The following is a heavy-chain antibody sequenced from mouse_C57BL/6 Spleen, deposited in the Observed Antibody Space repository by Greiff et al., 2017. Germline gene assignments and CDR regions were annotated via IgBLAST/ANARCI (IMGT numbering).Heavy chain of an antibody. J-gene: IGHJ2*01. D-gene: IGHD2-2*01. CDR1: GYTFTDYY. Sequence: VQLQQSGPELVKPGASVKMSCKASGYTFTDYYMHWVKQSHGKSLEWIGYINPNNGGTSYNQKFKGKATLTVNKSSSTAYMELRSLTSEDSAVYYCAGGYDYFDYWGQGTALTVSS. CDR3: AGGYDYFDY. CDR2: INPNNGGT. V-gene: IGHV1-22*01.